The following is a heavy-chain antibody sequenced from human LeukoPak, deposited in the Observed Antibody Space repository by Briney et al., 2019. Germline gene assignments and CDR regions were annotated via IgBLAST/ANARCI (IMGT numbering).Heavy chain of an antibody. Sequence: GGSLRLSCAASGFTFSSYGMHWVRQAPGKGLEWVAFIRYDGSNKYYADSVKDRFTISRDNSKNTLYLQMNNLRAEDTAVYYCAKGGQKYDILTGYYFDYWGQGTLATVSS. CDR1: GFTFSSYG. J-gene: IGHJ4*02. V-gene: IGHV3-30*02. D-gene: IGHD3-9*01. CDR2: IRYDGSNK. CDR3: AKGGQKYDILTGYYFDY.